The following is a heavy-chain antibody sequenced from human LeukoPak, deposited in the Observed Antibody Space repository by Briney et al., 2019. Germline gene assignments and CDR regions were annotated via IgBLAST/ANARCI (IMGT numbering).Heavy chain of an antibody. V-gene: IGHV3-21*01. CDR3: ARDSGSGFYYYMDV. CDR2: ISSSSSYI. Sequence: GGSLRLSCAASGFTFSSYSMNWVRQAPGKGLEWVSSISSSSSYIYYADSVKGRFTISRDNAKNSLYLQMNSLRAEDTAVYYYARDSGSGFYYYMDVWGKGTTVTVSS. CDR1: GFTFSSYS. D-gene: IGHD3-10*01. J-gene: IGHJ6*03.